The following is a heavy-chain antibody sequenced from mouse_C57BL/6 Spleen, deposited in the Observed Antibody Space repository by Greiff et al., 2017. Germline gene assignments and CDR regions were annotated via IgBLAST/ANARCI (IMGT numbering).Heavy chain of an antibody. CDR2: IDPSDSYT. D-gene: IGHD2-4*01. CDR1: GYTFTSYW. V-gene: IGHV1-69*01. J-gene: IGHJ3*01. Sequence: QVQLQQPGAELVMPGASVKLSCKASGYTFTSYWMHWVKQRPGQGLEWIGEIDPSDSYTNYNQKFKGKSTLTVDKSSSPAYMQLSSLTSEDSAVYYCATPYDYDWFAYWGQGTLVTVSA. CDR3: ATPYDYDWFAY.